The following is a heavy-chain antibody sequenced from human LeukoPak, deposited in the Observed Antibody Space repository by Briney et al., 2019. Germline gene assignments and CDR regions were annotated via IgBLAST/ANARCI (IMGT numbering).Heavy chain of an antibody. CDR3: ARALGDSSGYYYVAY. CDR1: GYTFTSYY. D-gene: IGHD3-22*01. V-gene: IGHV1-46*01. CDR2: INPSGGST. J-gene: IGHJ4*02. Sequence: ASVKVSCKXSGYTFTSYYMHWVRQAPGQGLEWMGIINPSGGSTSYAQKFQGRVTMTRDTSTSTVYMELSSLRSEDTAVYYCARALGDSSGYYYVAYWGQGTLVTVSS.